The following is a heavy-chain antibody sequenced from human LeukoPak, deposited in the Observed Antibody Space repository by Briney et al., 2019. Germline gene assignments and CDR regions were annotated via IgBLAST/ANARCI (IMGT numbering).Heavy chain of an antibody. Sequence: SETLSLTCTVSGGSISSGGYYWSWIRQHPEKGLEWIGYIYYSGSTYYNPSLKSRVTISVDTSKNQFSLKLSSVTAADTAVYYCARFSVAATKYYFDYWGQGTLVTVSS. D-gene: IGHD2-15*01. CDR1: GGSISSGGYY. J-gene: IGHJ4*02. CDR3: ARFSVAATKYYFDY. CDR2: IYYSGST. V-gene: IGHV4-31*03.